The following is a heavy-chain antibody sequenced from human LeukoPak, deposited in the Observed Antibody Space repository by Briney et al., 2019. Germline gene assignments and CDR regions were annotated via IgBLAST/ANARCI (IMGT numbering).Heavy chain of an antibody. V-gene: IGHV3-7*01. CDR1: GFTFNTYW. J-gene: IGHJ4*02. CDR3: ARERQNKDFWSGGDY. D-gene: IGHD3-3*01. CDR2: IKQDGSEK. Sequence: PGGSLRLSCAAPGFTFNTYWMTWVRQAPGKGLEWVANIKQDGSEKYYVDSVKGRFTISRDNAKNSLYLQMNTLRPEDTAVYYCARERQNKDFWSGGDYWGQGTLVTVSS.